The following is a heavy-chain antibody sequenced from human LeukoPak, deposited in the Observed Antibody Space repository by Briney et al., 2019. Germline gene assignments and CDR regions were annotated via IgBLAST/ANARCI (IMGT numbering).Heavy chain of an antibody. CDR2: INSDGSST. V-gene: IGHV3-74*01. Sequence: GGSLRLSCAASGFTFSSYWMHWVRQGPGKGLVWVSRINSDGSSTNYADSVKGRFTISRDNAKNTLYLQMNSLRAEDTAVYYCARETAVTGSYYFDYWGQGSLVTVSS. D-gene: IGHD6-19*01. CDR3: ARETAVTGSYYFDY. J-gene: IGHJ4*02. CDR1: GFTFSSYW.